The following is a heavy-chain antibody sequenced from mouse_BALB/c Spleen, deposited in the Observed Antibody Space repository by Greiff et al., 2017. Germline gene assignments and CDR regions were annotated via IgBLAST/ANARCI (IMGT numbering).Heavy chain of an antibody. CDR1: GYTFTSYY. D-gene: IGHD1-2*01. J-gene: IGHJ2*01. CDR3: TRSSHYYGYVDFDD. V-gene: IGHV1S81*02. Sequence: QVQLQQSGADLVKPGASVTLSCKASGYTFTSYYMYWVKQRPGQGLEWIGEINPSNGGTNFNEKFKSKATLTVDKSSSTAYMQLSSLTSEDSAVYYCTRSSHYYGYVDFDDWGQGTTLTVSS. CDR2: INPSNGGT.